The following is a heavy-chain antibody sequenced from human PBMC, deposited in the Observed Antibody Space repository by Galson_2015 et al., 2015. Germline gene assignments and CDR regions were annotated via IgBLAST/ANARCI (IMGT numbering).Heavy chain of an antibody. Sequence: SLRLSCAASGFNFRSYGMHWVRQAPGKGLEWVAVIWYDGSNKYYADSVKGRFTISRDNSKNTLYLQMNSLRAEDTAVYYCARDPSRNIVVVPAAMSTLRYYYYYGMDVWGQGTTATVSS. J-gene: IGHJ6*02. CDR3: ARDPSRNIVVVPAAMSTLRYYYYYGMDV. CDR2: IWYDGSNK. V-gene: IGHV3-33*01. D-gene: IGHD2-2*01. CDR1: GFNFRSYG.